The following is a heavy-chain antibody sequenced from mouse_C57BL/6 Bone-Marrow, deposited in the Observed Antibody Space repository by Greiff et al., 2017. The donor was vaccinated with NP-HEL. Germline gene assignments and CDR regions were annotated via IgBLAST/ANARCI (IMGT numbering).Heavy chain of an antibody. CDR1: GYTFTDYN. V-gene: IGHV1-18*01. CDR2: INPNNGGT. Sequence: EVKVVESGPELVKPGASVKIPCKASGYTFTDYNMDWVKQSHGKSLEWIGDINPNNGGTIYNQKFKGKATLTVDKSSSTAYMELRSLTSEDTAVYYCAREPLDYWGQGTTLTVSS. CDR3: AREPLDY. J-gene: IGHJ2*01.